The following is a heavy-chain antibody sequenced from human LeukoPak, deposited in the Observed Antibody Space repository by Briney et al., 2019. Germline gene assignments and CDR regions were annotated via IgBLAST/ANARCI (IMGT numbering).Heavy chain of an antibody. V-gene: IGHV1-45*02. J-gene: IGHJ4*02. D-gene: IGHD2-2*01. CDR2: ITPYNGNR. CDR3: ARSALYSTKSDYYFES. Sequence: GASVKVSCKASGYTFTYRYLHWVRQAPGQAFEWMGWITPYNGNRSYAKKFQDRVTITRDTSLSTAHMELSSLRSEDTAMYYCARSALYSTKSDYYFESWGQGTLVTVSS. CDR1: GYTFTYRY.